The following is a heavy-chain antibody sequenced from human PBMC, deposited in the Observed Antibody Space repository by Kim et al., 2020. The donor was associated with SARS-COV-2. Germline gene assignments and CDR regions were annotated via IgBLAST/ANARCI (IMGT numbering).Heavy chain of an antibody. CDR1: GGSFSGYY. V-gene: IGHV4-34*01. J-gene: IGHJ4*02. CDR2: INHSGST. D-gene: IGHD3-10*01. Sequence: SETLSLTCAVYGGSFSGYYWSWIRQPPGKGLEWIGEINHSGSTNYNPSLKSRVTISVDTSKNQFSLKLSSVTAADTAVYYCARGGRYYGSGSRYHGALFDYWGQGTLVTVSS. CDR3: ARGGRYYGSGSRYHGALFDY.